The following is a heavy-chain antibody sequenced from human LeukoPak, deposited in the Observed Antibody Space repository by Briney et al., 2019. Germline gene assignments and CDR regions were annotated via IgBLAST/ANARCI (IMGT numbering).Heavy chain of an antibody. CDR1: GFTFSSYS. J-gene: IGHJ4*02. CDR3: AKDLVRGDGYNRGSY. Sequence: PPGGSLRLSCAASGFTFSSYSMNWVRQAPGKGLEWVSYISSSSSTIYYADSVKGRFTISRDNAKNSLYLQMNSLRAEDTAVYYCAKDLVRGDGYNRGSYWGQGTLVTVSS. D-gene: IGHD5-24*01. CDR2: ISSSSSTI. V-gene: IGHV3-48*01.